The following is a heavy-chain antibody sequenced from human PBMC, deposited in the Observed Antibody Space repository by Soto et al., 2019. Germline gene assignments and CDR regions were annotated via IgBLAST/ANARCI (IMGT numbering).Heavy chain of an antibody. J-gene: IGHJ4*02. V-gene: IGHV1-8*01. D-gene: IGHD2-2*02. CDR1: GYTFTSYD. Sequence: QVQLVQSGAAEKKPGASVKVTCKASGYTFTSYDINWVRQATGQGLEWMGWMNPNSGNTGYAQKFQGRVTMTRNTSISTAYMELSSLRSEDTGVYYCARGSRYCSSTSCYTFDYWGQGPLVTVSS. CDR3: ARGSRYCSSTSCYTFDY. CDR2: MNPNSGNT.